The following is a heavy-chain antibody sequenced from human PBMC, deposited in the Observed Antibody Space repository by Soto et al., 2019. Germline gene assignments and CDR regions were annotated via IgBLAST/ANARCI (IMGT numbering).Heavy chain of an antibody. Sequence: QVLLLQSGAEVKKPGSSVKVSCKASGGTFGNYIISWVRQAPGQGLEWMGGIMPIFGTTYYVQKFQGRVTNYADESTNRVYTDLNSLRTDDTSVYFGEAVVGFADFLVVWGQGTTVAVSS. CDR3: EAVVGFADFLVV. J-gene: IGHJ6*02. CDR2: IMPIFGTT. D-gene: IGHD3-10*01. V-gene: IGHV1-69*01. CDR1: GGTFGNYI.